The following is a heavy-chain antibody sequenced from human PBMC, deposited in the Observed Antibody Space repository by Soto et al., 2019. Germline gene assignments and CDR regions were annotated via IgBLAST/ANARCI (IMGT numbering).Heavy chain of an antibody. CDR1: GFTFSSYA. V-gene: IGHV3-21*01. Sequence: VQLVESGGGVVQPGRSLRLSCAASGFTFSSYAMHWVRQAPGKGLEWVSSISSSSSYIYYADSVKGQFTISRDNAKNSLYLQMNSLRAEDTAVYYCARDGTRTTVTTAYYYYGMDVWGQGTTVTVSS. CDR2: ISSSSSYI. D-gene: IGHD4-4*01. J-gene: IGHJ6*02. CDR3: ARDGTRTTVTTAYYYYGMDV.